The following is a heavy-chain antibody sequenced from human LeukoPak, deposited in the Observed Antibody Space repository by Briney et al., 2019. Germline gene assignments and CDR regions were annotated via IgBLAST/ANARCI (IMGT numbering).Heavy chain of an antibody. CDR3: SHSSGCEH. CDR1: GFTFSGSA. Sequence: GGSLRLSCGASGFTFSGSAMHWVRQASGKGREWVGRIRSKANSYATAYAASVKGRFTISRDDSKNTAYLQMNSLKTEDTAVYYCSHSSGCEHWGQGTLVTVFS. V-gene: IGHV3-73*01. J-gene: IGHJ4*02. CDR2: IRSKANSYAT. D-gene: IGHD6-19*01.